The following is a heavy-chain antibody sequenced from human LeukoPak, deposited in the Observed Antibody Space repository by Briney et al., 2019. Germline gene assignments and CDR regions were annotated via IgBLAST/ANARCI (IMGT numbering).Heavy chain of an antibody. CDR1: GFTFSSYG. CDR2: IRYDGSNK. Sequence: GGSLRLSCAASGFTFSSYGMHWVCKAPGKGLEWVGFIRYDGSNKYYADTVKGQFTISRDNSKYTLYLQMNSLRAEDTGVYYCATSKYSGNYWGQGTLVTVSS. D-gene: IGHD1-26*01. J-gene: IGHJ4*02. V-gene: IGHV3-30*02. CDR3: ATSKYSGNY.